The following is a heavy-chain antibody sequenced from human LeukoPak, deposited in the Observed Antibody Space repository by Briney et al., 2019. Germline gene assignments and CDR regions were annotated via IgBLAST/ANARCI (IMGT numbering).Heavy chain of an antibody. CDR3: ARASIVASRIAGNWFDP. D-gene: IGHD2-15*01. CDR1: SGSFSGYY. J-gene: IGHJ5*02. CDR2: INHSGST. V-gene: IGHV4-34*01. Sequence: SETLSLTCAVYSGSFSGYYWSWIRQPPGKGLEWIGEINHSGSTNYNPSLKSRVTISVDTSKNQFSMKLSSVTAADTAVYYCARASIVASRIAGNWFDPWGQGTLVTVSS.